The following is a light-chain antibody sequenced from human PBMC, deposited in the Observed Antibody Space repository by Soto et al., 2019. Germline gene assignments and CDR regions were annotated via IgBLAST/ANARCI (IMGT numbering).Light chain of an antibody. Sequence: QSVLTQPPSASGTPGQRVTISCSGSSSNIGSNYVYWYQHLTGTAPKLLIYRNNQRPDEGPCSAAGSKSGTSASLAISGLRSEDEADYYCATWDDSLSNYVFGTGTKVTVL. V-gene: IGLV1-47*01. CDR2: RNN. J-gene: IGLJ1*01. CDR1: SSNIGSNY. CDR3: ATWDDSLSNYV.